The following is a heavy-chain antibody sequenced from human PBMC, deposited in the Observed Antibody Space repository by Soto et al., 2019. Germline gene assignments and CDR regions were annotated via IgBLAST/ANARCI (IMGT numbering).Heavy chain of an antibody. J-gene: IGHJ4*02. D-gene: IGHD5-12*01. CDR1: GYTFTNYF. CDR3: VRDPWIY. CDR2: ISPTGSSA. Sequence: QVQLVQSGAEVKKPGASVKVSCKASGYTFTNYFMHWVRQAPGQGLEWMGIISPTGSSATYTQKFQGRVAMTSDTSTSTVYMELSSLGSEDTAVYYCVRDPWIYWGQGTLVTVSS. V-gene: IGHV1-46*01.